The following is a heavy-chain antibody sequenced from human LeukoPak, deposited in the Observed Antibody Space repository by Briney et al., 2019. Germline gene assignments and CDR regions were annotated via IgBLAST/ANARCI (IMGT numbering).Heavy chain of an antibody. J-gene: IGHJ4*02. CDR1: GFTFSSYG. CDR2: IRYDGSNK. CDR3: ARDAVAGSGSYYN. D-gene: IGHD3-10*01. V-gene: IGHV3-30*02. Sequence: PGGTLRLSCAASGFTFSSYGMHWVRQAPANGLEWVAFIRYDGSNKYYADSVKGRFTISRDNSKNTLYLQMNSLRAEDTAVYYCARDAVAGSGSYYNWGQGTLVIVSS.